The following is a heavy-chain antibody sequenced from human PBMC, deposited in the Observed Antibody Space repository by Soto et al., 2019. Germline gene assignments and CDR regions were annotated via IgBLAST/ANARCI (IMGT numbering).Heavy chain of an antibody. CDR1: GFRFRSYW. V-gene: IGHV3-7*03. CDR3: AKEGPDDSSGYFYLYD. CDR2: VKQDGSER. Sequence: GVSLRLSCSASGFRFRSYWMSWVRQAPGKGLEWVANVKQDGSERYYVDSVKGRFTISRDNARNSLYLQMDSLRAEDTAVYFCAKEGPDDSSGYFYLYDWCQGALVTV. D-gene: IGHD3-22*01. J-gene: IGHJ1*01.